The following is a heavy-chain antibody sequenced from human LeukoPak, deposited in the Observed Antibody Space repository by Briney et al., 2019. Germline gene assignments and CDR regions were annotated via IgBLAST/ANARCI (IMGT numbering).Heavy chain of an antibody. CDR3: ARDGLGFDTSGFSR. CDR1: GYSISSGYY. J-gene: IGHJ4*02. Sequence: SETLSLTCTVSGYSISSGYYWGWIRRAPGKELEWIATIYHSGSTYYNPSLQSRVTISLDTSKNQFSLKLRSLTAADTAVYFCARDGLGFDTSGFSRWGQGTLVTVSS. CDR2: IYHSGST. V-gene: IGHV4-38-2*02. D-gene: IGHD3-3*01.